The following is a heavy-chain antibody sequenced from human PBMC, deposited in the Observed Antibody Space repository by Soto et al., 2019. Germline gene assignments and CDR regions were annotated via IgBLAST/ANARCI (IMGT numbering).Heavy chain of an antibody. Sequence: PSETLSLTCTVSGGSISSGGYYWSWIRQHPGKGLEWIGYIYYSGSTYYNPSLKSRVTISVDTSKNQFSLKLSSVTAADTAVYYCARGSYSSGYLLDYWGQGTLVTVSS. CDR1: GGSISSGGYY. CDR3: ARGSYSSGYLLDY. J-gene: IGHJ4*02. V-gene: IGHV4-31*03. CDR2: IYYSGST. D-gene: IGHD3-22*01.